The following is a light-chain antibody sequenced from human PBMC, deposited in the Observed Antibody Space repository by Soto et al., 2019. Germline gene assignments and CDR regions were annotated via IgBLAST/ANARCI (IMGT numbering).Light chain of an antibody. V-gene: IGKV3-11*01. J-gene: IGKJ5*01. CDR3: QQRSNWPIT. CDR1: RTVHSN. Sequence: EIVMTQSPAAVSLSPGDRVTLSCRASRTVHSNVAWYQHKPGQAPRLLIYGASFRATGMPARFSGSGFGTEFTLTISSLEPEDFAVYYCQQRSNWPITFGQGTRLEIK. CDR2: GAS.